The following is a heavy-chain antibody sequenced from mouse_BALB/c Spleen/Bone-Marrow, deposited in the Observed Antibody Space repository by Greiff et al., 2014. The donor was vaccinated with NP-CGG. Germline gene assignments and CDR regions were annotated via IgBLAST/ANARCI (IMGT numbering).Heavy chain of an antibody. V-gene: IGHV7-3*02. Sequence: VTLKVSGGGLVQPGGSLRLSCATSGFTFTDYYMSWVRQPPGKALEWLGFIRNKANGYTTEYSASVKGRFTISRDNSQSILYLQMNTLRAEDSATYYCARYGYDYFDYWGQGTTLTVSS. J-gene: IGHJ2*01. CDR3: ARYGYDYFDY. D-gene: IGHD2-2*01. CDR2: IRNKANGYTT. CDR1: GFTFTDYY.